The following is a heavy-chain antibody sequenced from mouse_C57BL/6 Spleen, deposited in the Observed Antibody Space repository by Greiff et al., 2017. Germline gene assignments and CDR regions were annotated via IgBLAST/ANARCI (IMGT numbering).Heavy chain of an antibody. Sequence: QVQLQQSGPGLVAPSQSLSITCTVSGFSLTSYGVSWVRQPPGKGLEWLGVIWGDGSTNYHSALISRLSIRKDNSKSQVFLKLNSLHTDDTAAYYSASPAVVAHYAMDYWGQGTSVTVSS. D-gene: IGHD1-1*01. J-gene: IGHJ4*01. CDR2: IWGDGST. CDR1: GFSLTSYG. CDR3: ASPAVVAHYAMDY. V-gene: IGHV2-3*01.